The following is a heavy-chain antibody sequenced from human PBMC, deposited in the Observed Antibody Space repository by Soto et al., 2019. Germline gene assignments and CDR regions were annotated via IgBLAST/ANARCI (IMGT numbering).Heavy chain of an antibody. CDR2: INYRGTT. CDR3: ARDAPGEAPY. CDR1: GGSITNGDYY. Sequence: QVQLQESGPGLVRPSQTLSLTCTVSGGSITNGDYYWNWIRQHPGKGLEWIGYINYRGTTSYNPSLTRRVLISVETSKNQFSLNLSSVTAADTAVYFCARDAPGEAPYWGQGTLVTVSS. V-gene: IGHV4-31*03. D-gene: IGHD2-2*01. J-gene: IGHJ4*02.